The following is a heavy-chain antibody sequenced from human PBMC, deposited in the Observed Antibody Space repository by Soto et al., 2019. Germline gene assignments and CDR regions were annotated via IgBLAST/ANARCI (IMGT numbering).Heavy chain of an antibody. CDR3: ARDGAYSSSDY. CDR1: GFTFGSYS. CDR2: ISSSSSYI. J-gene: IGHJ4*02. V-gene: IGHV3-21*01. D-gene: IGHD6-6*01. Sequence: GGSLRLSCAASGFTFGSYSMSWVRQAPGKGLEWVSSISSSSSYIYYADSVKGRFTISRDNAKNSLYLQMNSLRAEDTAVYYCARDGAYSSSDYWGQGTLVTVSS.